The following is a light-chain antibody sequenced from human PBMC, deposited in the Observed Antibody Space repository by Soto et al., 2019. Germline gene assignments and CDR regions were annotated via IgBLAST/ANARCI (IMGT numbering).Light chain of an antibody. CDR2: GAS. V-gene: IGKV3-20*01. Sequence: EIVMTQSPSTLSVSPGERATLSCRASQTIGSYLAWYQQKPGQAPRLLIYGASSRATGIPDRFSGSGSGTDFTLTISRLEPEDFAVYYCQQYGSSPQTFGQGTKVDIK. CDR1: QTIGSY. J-gene: IGKJ1*01. CDR3: QQYGSSPQT.